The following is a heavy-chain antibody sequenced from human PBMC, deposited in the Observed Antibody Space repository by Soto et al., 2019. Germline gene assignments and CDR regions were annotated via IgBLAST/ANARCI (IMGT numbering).Heavy chain of an antibody. J-gene: IGHJ6*02. D-gene: IGHD3-22*01. CDR2: ISGSGGST. CDR1: GFTFSSYA. CDR3: AKTYYDSSGYRPSGMDV. Sequence: GGSLRLSCAASGFTFSSYAMSWVRQAPGKGLEWVSAISGSGGSTYYADSVKGRFTISRDNSKNTLYLQMNSLRAEDTAVYYCAKTYYDSSGYRPSGMDVWGQGTTVTVSS. V-gene: IGHV3-23*01.